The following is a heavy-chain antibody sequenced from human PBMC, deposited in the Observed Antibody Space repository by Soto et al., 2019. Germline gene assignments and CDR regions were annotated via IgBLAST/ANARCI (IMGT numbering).Heavy chain of an antibody. CDR2: INHRGTT. CDR1: GGSFRDYY. V-gene: IGHV4-34*01. D-gene: IGHD2-2*01. Sequence: SETLSLTCAVYGGSFRDYYWAWFRQPPGKGLEWIAEINHRGTTNYNPSHKSRVTISADTSKNQFSLNLSFVTAADTAVYYCARGYGLSTTCYLDYWGQGALVTVSS. CDR3: ARGYGLSTTCYLDY. J-gene: IGHJ4*02.